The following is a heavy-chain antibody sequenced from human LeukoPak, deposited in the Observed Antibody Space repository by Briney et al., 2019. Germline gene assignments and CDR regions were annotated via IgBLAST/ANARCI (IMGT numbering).Heavy chain of an antibody. J-gene: IGHJ2*01. CDR2: ISYDGSNK. CDR1: GFTLSNYG. D-gene: IGHD1-26*01. Sequence: GGSLRLSCAASGFTLSNYGMHWVRQAPGKGLEWVAVISYDGSNKFYADSVRGRLTISRVNSRNTPYLQIHSLRPEDTAVYYYAKVWALVGADLPYFALCGRATLVTVSS. CDR3: AKVWALVGADLPYFAL. V-gene: IGHV3-30*18.